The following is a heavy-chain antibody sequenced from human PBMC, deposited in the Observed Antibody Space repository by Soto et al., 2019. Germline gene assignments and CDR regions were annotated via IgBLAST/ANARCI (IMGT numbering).Heavy chain of an antibody. J-gene: IGHJ3*02. Sequence: QVQLQQWGAGLLKPSETLSLTCAVYGGSFSGYYWSWIRQPPGKGLEWIGEINHSGSTNYNPSLKSRXTIPVXXSKNQFSLKLSSVTAADTAVYYCATVDTAIDAFDIWGQGTMVTVSS. CDR3: ATVDTAIDAFDI. CDR1: GGSFSGYY. D-gene: IGHD5-18*01. V-gene: IGHV4-34*01. CDR2: INHSGST.